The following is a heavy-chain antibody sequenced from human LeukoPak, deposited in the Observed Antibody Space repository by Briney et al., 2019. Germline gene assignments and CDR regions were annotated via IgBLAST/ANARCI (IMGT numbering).Heavy chain of an antibody. CDR2: IRNKANSYTT. V-gene: IGHV3-72*01. CDR1: GFTFSDHY. J-gene: IGHJ2*01. D-gene: IGHD6-13*01. Sequence: GGSLRLSCAASGFTFSDHYMDWVRQAPGKGLEWVGRIRNKANSYTTEYAASVKGRFTISRDDSKNSLYLQMNSLKTDDTAVYHCVRAQQVEMYWYFHLWGRGTLVTVSS. CDR3: VRAQQVEMYWYFHL.